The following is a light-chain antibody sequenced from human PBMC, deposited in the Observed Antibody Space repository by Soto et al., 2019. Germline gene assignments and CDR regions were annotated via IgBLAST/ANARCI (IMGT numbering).Light chain of an antibody. CDR3: QQSNNWPYT. CDR1: QSVSSN. J-gene: IGKJ2*01. Sequence: EIVMTQSPATLSVSPGERATLSCRASQSVSSNLAGYQQKPGQAPRLLFYGASTRATDIPARFSGSGSGTDFTLTISSLQSEDFAVHYCQQSNNWPYTFGQGTKLEIK. CDR2: GAS. V-gene: IGKV3-15*01.